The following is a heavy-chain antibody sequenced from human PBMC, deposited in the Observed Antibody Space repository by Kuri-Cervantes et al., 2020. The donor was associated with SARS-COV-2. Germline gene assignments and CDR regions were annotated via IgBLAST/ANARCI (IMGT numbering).Heavy chain of an antibody. CDR2: INPDGSYT. V-gene: IGHV3-74*01. CDR1: GFTLSSYE. D-gene: IGHD5-18*01. J-gene: IGHJ6*02. CDR3: AKGAQLWYAYYYYGTDV. Sequence: GGSLRLSCAASGFTLSSYEMNWVRQAPGKGLVWVSRINPDGSYTNNADSVKGRFTLSRDNAKNMLFLQMNSLRAEDTAVYYCAKGAQLWYAYYYYGTDVWGQGTTVTVSS.